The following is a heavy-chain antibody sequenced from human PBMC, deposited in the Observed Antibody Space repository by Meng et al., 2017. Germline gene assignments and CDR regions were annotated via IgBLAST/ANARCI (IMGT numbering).Heavy chain of an antibody. CDR3: ARDLGY. CDR1: GFTVSSNY. Sequence: VQLGETGGSLIQAGGARRLSCAASGFTVSSNYMSWVRQAPGKGLEWVSVIYSGGSTYYADSVKGRFTISRDNSKNTLYLQMNSLRAEDTAVYYCARDLGYWGQGTLVTVSS. D-gene: IGHD3-16*01. V-gene: IGHV3-53*02. CDR2: IYSGGST. J-gene: IGHJ4*02.